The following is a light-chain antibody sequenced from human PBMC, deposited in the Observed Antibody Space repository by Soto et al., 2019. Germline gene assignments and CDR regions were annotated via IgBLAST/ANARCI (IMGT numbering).Light chain of an antibody. CDR2: EVT. V-gene: IGLV2-23*02. Sequence: QSVLTQPASVSGSPGQSITISCTGTSRDIGTSNLVSWYQQYPGKAPKLMIYEVTKRPSGISYRFSGSKSGNTASLTISCLQPEDEVDYYCYSFTDISTSPFVFGTGTKVTVL. CDR1: SRDIGTSNL. CDR3: YSFTDISTSPFV. J-gene: IGLJ1*01.